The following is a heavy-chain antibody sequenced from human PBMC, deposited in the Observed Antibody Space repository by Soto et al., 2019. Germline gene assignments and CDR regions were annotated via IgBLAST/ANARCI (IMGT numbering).Heavy chain of an antibody. CDR2: ISAYNGNT. D-gene: IGHD3-3*01. CDR1: GYTFTSYG. CDR3: ARDHYDFWGSANSWFDP. V-gene: IGHV1-18*01. J-gene: IGHJ5*02. Sequence: QVQLVQSGAEVKKPGASVKVSCKASGYTFTSYGISWVRQAPGQGLEWMGWISAYNGNTNYAQKLQGRVTMTTDTTTPTAYMELRSLRSDDTAVYYCARDHYDFWGSANSWFDPWGQGTQVTVSS.